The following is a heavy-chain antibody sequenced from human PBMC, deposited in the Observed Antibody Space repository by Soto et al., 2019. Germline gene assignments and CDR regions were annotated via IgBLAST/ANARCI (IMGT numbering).Heavy chain of an antibody. D-gene: IGHD3-10*01. CDR2: ISDSGGST. CDR3: AKGTYYYGSAPYYFDY. V-gene: IGHV3-23*01. CDR1: GFTLSSYA. J-gene: IGHJ4*02. Sequence: PGGSLRLSCAASGFTLSSYAMSWVRQAPGKGLEWVSGISDSGGSTYYADSVKGRFTIPRDNSKNTLYLQMSSLRAEDTAVYYCAKGTYYYGSAPYYFDYWGQGTLVTVSS.